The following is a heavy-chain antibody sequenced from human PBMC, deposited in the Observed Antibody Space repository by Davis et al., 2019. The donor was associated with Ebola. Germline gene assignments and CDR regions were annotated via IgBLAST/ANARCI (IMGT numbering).Heavy chain of an antibody. CDR2: IIPILGIA. J-gene: IGHJ4*02. Sequence: SVKVSCKASGGTFSSYTISWVRQAPGQGLEWMGRIIPILGIANYAQKFQGRVTITADKSTSTAYMELSSLRSDDTAVYYCARDQRAGSLDYWGQGTLVTVSS. CDR1: GGTFSSYT. CDR3: ARDQRAGSLDY. D-gene: IGHD6-13*01. V-gene: IGHV1-69*04.